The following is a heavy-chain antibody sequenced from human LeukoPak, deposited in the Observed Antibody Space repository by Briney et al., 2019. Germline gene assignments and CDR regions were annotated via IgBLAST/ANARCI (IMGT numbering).Heavy chain of an antibody. CDR2: IKSNTDGGTT. V-gene: IGHV3-15*01. J-gene: IGHJ4*02. CDR3: AAADGSL. Sequence: GGSLRLSCAASGFTFNYAWMSWARQVPGKGVEWVGRIKSNTDGGTTDYTAPVRGRFSISRDDSKSTLYLQMNSLKTEDTAVYYCAAADGSLWGQGTLVTVSS. D-gene: IGHD2-15*01. CDR1: GFTFNYAW.